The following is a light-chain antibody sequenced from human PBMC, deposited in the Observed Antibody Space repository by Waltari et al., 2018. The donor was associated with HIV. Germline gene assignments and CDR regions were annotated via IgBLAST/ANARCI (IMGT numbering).Light chain of an antibody. CDR1: SSDVGGYNY. V-gene: IGLV2-14*01. J-gene: IGLJ1*01. CDR2: EVN. CDR3: SSYTSSSTFV. Sequence: HSALTQPASVSGSPGQSITISCTGTSSDVGGYNYVYWYQQHPGKAPKLMIYEVNNRPSGVSNRFSGSKSGNTASLTISGLQADDEADYYCSSYTSSSTFVFGTGTKVTVL.